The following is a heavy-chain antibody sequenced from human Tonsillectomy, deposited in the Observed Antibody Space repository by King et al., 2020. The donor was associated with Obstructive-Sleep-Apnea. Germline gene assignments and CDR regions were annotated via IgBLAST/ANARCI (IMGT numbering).Heavy chain of an antibody. CDR1: GFTFSSYG. D-gene: IGHD6-19*01. Sequence: VQLVESGGGVVQPGRSLRLSCAASGFTFSSYGMHWVRQAPGKGLEWVAVISYDGSNKYYADSVKGRFTISRDNSKNTLYLQMNSLRAEDTAVYYCATPLAVAGTGSDYWGQGTLVTVSS. J-gene: IGHJ4*02. V-gene: IGHV3-30*03. CDR2: ISYDGSNK. CDR3: ATPLAVAGTGSDY.